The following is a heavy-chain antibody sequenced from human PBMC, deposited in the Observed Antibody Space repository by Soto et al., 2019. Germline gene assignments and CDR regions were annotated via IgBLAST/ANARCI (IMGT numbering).Heavy chain of an antibody. Sequence: SETLSLTCTVSGGSVTGFYGSWIRQPPGKGLEWIGYIFHSGSSNYNPSLKSRVTISVDTSKSQISLRLTSVTAADTAVYYFARAPGLRVAHIDYWGQGTLVTVSS. CDR3: ARAPGLRVAHIDY. V-gene: IGHV4-59*02. D-gene: IGHD3-3*01. J-gene: IGHJ4*02. CDR2: IFHSGSS. CDR1: GGSVTGFY.